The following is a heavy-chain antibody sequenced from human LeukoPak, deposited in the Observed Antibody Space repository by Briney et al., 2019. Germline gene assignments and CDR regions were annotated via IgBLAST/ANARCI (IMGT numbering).Heavy chain of an antibody. CDR1: GFTFSNYA. V-gene: IGHV3-23*01. CDR2: ISGSGGTT. J-gene: IGHJ4*02. D-gene: IGHD3-9*01. CDR3: AKGVRYLDWWILDY. Sequence: GGSLRLSCAASGFTFSNYAMSWVRQAPGKGLEWVSAISGSGGTTYYADSVRGRFSISRDNSDNTLFLQMNSLRAEDTAVYYCAKGVRYLDWWILDYWGQGTLVPVSS.